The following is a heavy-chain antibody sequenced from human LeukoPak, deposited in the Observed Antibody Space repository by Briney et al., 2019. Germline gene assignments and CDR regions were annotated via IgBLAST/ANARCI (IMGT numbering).Heavy chain of an antibody. V-gene: IGHV3-23*01. Sequence: PGGSLRLSCAASGFTFSSYAMSWVRQAPGKGLEWVSAVSGSGGSTYYAGSVKGRFTISRDNSKNTLYLQMNSLRAEDTAVYYCAKEGPRITIFGVVHGSPPVDVWGKGTTVTVSS. CDR1: GFTFSSYA. J-gene: IGHJ6*04. CDR3: AKEGPRITIFGVVHGSPPVDV. D-gene: IGHD3-3*01. CDR2: VSGSGGST.